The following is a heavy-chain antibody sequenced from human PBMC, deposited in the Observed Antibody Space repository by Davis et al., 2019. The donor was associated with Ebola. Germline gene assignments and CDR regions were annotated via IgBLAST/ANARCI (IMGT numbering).Heavy chain of an antibody. V-gene: IGHV5-51*01. CDR1: GYSFSTYW. CDR3: ARPGSGGYTATFDI. CDR2: IYPGDSDT. Sequence: GESLKISCKCSGYSFSTYWIAWVRQMPGKGLEWMGIIYPGDSDTRYSPSFQGQVTISADRSITTAYLQWGSLKASDTAMYYCARPGSGGYTATFDIWGQGTMVTVSS. J-gene: IGHJ3*02. D-gene: IGHD2-15*01.